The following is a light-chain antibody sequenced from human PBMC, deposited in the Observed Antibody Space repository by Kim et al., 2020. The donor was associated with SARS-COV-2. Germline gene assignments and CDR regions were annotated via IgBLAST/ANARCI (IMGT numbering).Light chain of an antibody. V-gene: IGKV3-20*01. Sequence: LPPGESAPLSCRASQSVAGNHLAWFQQKPGQTPRLLIYGTSSRATGIADRFSAGGSGTDFTLTISRLEPEDFAIYYCQQYDWPPYTFGQGTKLEI. J-gene: IGKJ2*01. CDR1: QSVAGNH. CDR2: GTS. CDR3: QQYDWPPYT.